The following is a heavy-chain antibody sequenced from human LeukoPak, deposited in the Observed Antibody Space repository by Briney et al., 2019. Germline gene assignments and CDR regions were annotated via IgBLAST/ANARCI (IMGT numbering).Heavy chain of an antibody. J-gene: IGHJ4*02. V-gene: IGHV1-58*02. CDR3: AANLKGYCTNGVCGFDY. Sequence: SVKVSCKASGFTFTSSAMQWVLQARGQRLEWIGWIVVGSGNTNYAQKFQERVTITRDMSTSTAYMELSSLRSEDTAVYYCAANLKGYCTNGVCGFDYWGQGTLVTVSS. CDR1: GFTFTSSA. CDR2: IVVGSGNT. D-gene: IGHD2-8*01.